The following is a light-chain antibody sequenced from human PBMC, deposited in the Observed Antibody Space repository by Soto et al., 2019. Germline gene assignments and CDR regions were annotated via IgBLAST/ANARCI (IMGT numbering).Light chain of an antibody. Sequence: QSVLTQSSSASASLGSSVKLTCTLSSGHSSNIIAWHQQQPGKAPRYLMKLEGSGSYNKGSGVPDRFSGSSSGADRYLTISNLQFEDEAEYYCETWDSNSRVFGGGTKLT. J-gene: IGLJ2*01. CDR2: LEGSGSY. CDR3: ETWDSNSRV. CDR1: SGHSSNI. V-gene: IGLV4-60*02.